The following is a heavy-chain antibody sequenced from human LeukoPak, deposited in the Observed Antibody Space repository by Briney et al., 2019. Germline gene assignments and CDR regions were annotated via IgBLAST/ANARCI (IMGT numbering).Heavy chain of an antibody. CDR1: GYTFTGYY. CDR3: ARGSPPRVYYDRSGYYSYYFDY. Sequence: ASVKVSCKASGYTFTGYYMHWVRQAPGQGLEWMGWINPNSGGTNYAQKFQGRVTMTRDTSISTAYMELSRLRSDDTAVYYCARGSPPRVYYDRSGYYSYYFDYWGQGTLVTVSS. CDR2: INPNSGGT. J-gene: IGHJ4*02. D-gene: IGHD3-22*01. V-gene: IGHV1-2*02.